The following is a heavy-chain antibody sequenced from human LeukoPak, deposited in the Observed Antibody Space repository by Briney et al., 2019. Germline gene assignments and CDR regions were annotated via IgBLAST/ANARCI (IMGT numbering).Heavy chain of an antibody. D-gene: IGHD4/OR15-4a*01. V-gene: IGHV3-7*01. CDR1: GFTFSTYW. CDR3: ARDLSMGNTVLDY. Sequence: GGSLRLSCVASGFTFSTYWMNWVRQPPGKGLEWVATIKEDGSDKFYVDSVKGRFTISRDNAKNSLYLQMNSLRAEDTAVYYCARDLSMGNTVLDYWGQGILVTVSS. CDR2: IKEDGSDK. J-gene: IGHJ4*02.